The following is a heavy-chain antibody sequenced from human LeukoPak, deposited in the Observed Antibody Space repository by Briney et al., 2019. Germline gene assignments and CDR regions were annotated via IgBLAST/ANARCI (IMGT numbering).Heavy chain of an antibody. J-gene: IGHJ4*02. CDR2: IYYSGST. D-gene: IGHD6-13*01. V-gene: IGHV4-59*01. Sequence: SETLSLTCTVSDGSISSYYWSWIRQPPGKGLEWIGYIYYSGSTNYNPSLKSRVTISVDTSKNQFSLKLSSVTAADTAVYYCAREVAAAGLYYFDYWGQGTLVTVSS. CDR1: DGSISSYY. CDR3: AREVAAAGLYYFDY.